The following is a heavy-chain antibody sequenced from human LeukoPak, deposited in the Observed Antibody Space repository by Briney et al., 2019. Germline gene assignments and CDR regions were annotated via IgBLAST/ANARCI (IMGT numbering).Heavy chain of an antibody. CDR1: AFTFSTYS. D-gene: IGHD5-18*01. CDR2: ISSSSSYI. J-gene: IGHJ4*02. Sequence: PGGSLRLSCAASAFTFSTYSMNWVPQAPGKGLEWVSSISSSSSYIYYADSVKGRFTISRDNAKNSLYLQMNSLRAEGTAVYYCARGENNYGYYYFDYWGQGTLVTVSS. V-gene: IGHV3-21*01. CDR3: ARGENNYGYYYFDY.